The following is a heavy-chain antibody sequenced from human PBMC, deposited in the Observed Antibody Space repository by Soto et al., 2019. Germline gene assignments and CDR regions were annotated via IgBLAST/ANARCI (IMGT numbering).Heavy chain of an antibody. CDR1: GFTFSSYW. V-gene: IGHV3-7*01. Sequence: PGGSLRLSCAASGFTFSSYWMSWVRQAPGKGLEWVANIKQDGSEKYYVDSVKGRFTISRDNAKNSLYLQMNSLRAEDTAVYYCARNNSGYDLPFDYWGQGTLVTVSS. J-gene: IGHJ4*02. CDR2: IKQDGSEK. D-gene: IGHD5-12*01. CDR3: ARNNSGYDLPFDY.